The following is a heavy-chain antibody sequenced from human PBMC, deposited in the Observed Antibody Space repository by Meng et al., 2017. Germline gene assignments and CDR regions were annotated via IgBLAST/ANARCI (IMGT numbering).Heavy chain of an antibody. CDR3: ASTHRSIAP. J-gene: IGHJ4*02. D-gene: IGHD6-13*01. CDR1: GFTFSSYW. CDR2: ISSSSSYI. V-gene: IGHV3-21*01. Sequence: GESLKISCAASGFTFSSYWMSWVRQAPGKGLEWVSSISSSSSYIYYADSVKRRFTISRDNAKNSLYLQMNSMNAEDTAVYYCASTHRSIAPWGQGTLVTVSS.